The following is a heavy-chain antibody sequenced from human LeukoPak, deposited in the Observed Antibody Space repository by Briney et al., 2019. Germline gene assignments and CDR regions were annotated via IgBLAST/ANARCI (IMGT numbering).Heavy chain of an antibody. Sequence: GGSLRLSCAASGFTFSSYAMHWVRQAPGKGLEGVAVISYDGSNKYYADSVKGRFTISRDNSKNTLYLQMNSLRAEDTAVYYCAREFEGSGFDYWGQGTLVTVSS. CDR3: AREFEGSGFDY. CDR1: GFTFSSYA. CDR2: ISYDGSNK. J-gene: IGHJ4*02. D-gene: IGHD2-15*01. V-gene: IGHV3-30*04.